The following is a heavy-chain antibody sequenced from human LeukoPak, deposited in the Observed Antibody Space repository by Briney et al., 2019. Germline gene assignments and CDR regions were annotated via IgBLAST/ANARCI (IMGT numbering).Heavy chain of an antibody. D-gene: IGHD3-3*01. CDR1: GGSISSSSYY. CDR2: IYYSGST. J-gene: IGHJ4*02. Sequence: PSETLSLTCTVSGGSISSSSYYWGSIRQPPGKGLEWIGRIYYSGSTYYNPSLKSRVTISVDTSKNQFSLKLSSVTAADTAVYYCARGGEGDFWSGYSPRLDYWGQGTLVTVSS. CDR3: ARGGEGDFWSGYSPRLDY. V-gene: IGHV4-39*07.